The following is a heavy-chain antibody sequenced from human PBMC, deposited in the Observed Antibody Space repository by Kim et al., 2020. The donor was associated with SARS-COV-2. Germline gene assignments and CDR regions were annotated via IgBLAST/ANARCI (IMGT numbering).Heavy chain of an antibody. CDR1: GFTFSSYA. Sequence: GGSLRLSCAASGFTFSSYAMHWVRQAPGKGLEWVAVISYDGSNKYYADSVRGRFTISRDNSKNTLYLQMNSLRAEDTAVYYCARDGRRYCSGGSCYRSWFDPWGQGTLVTVSS. J-gene: IGHJ5*02. CDR3: ARDGRRYCSGGSCYRSWFDP. CDR2: ISYDGSNK. V-gene: IGHV3-30*04. D-gene: IGHD2-15*01.